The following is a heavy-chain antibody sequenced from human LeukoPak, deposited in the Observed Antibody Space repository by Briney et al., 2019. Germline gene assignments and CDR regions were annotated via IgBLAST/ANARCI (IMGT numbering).Heavy chain of an antibody. D-gene: IGHD3-3*01. Sequence: SETLSLTCTVSGGSISSYYWSWIRQPPGKGLEWIGYIYYSGSTNYNPSLKSRVTISVDTSKNQFSLKLSSVTAADTAVYYCARADFWSGYYTSGPWFDPWGQGTLVIVSS. CDR2: IYYSGST. V-gene: IGHV4-59*01. CDR3: ARADFWSGYYTSGPWFDP. CDR1: GGSISSYY. J-gene: IGHJ5*02.